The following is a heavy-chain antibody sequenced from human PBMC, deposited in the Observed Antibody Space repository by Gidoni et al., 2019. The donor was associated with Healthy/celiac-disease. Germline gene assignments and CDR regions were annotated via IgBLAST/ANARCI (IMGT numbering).Heavy chain of an antibody. Sequence: QLQLQESGPGLVKPSETLSLTCTVSGGSISSSSYYWGWIRQPPGKGLEWIGSIYYSGSTYYNPSLKSRVTISVDTSKNQFSLKLSSVTAADTAVYYCARQVPGYYVFWSGYYNQYWYFDLWGRGTLVTVSS. D-gene: IGHD3-3*01. V-gene: IGHV4-39*01. CDR1: GGSISSSSYY. CDR3: ARQVPGYYVFWSGYYNQYWYFDL. J-gene: IGHJ2*01. CDR2: IYYSGST.